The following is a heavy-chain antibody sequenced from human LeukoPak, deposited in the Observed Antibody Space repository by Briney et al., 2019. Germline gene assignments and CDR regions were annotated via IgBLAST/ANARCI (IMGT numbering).Heavy chain of an antibody. D-gene: IGHD6-13*01. CDR1: GFTFSSYA. J-gene: IGHJ4*02. CDR2: ISGSGGST. CDR3: AKRYSSSWELDY. Sequence: PGGSLRLSCAASGFTFSSYAMSRVRQAPGKGLEWVSAISGSGGSTYYADSVKGRFTISRDNSKNTLYLQLNSLRAEDTAVYYCAKRYSSSWELDYWGQGTLVTVSS. V-gene: IGHV3-23*01.